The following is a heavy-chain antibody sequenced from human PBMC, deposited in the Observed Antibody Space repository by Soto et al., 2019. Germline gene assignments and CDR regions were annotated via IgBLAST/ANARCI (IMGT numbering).Heavy chain of an antibody. J-gene: IGHJ4*02. CDR3: ARQGYCSSTSCYSLDY. Sequence: SETLSLTCTVSGGSISSSSYYWGWIRQPPGKGLEWIGSSYYSGSTYYNPSLKSRVTISVDTSKNQFSLKLSSVTAADTAVYYCARQGYCSSTSCYSLDYWGQGTLVTVSS. CDR2: SYYSGST. V-gene: IGHV4-39*01. CDR1: GGSISSSSYY. D-gene: IGHD2-2*01.